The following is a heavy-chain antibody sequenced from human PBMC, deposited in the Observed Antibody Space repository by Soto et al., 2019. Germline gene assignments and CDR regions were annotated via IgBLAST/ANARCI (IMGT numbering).Heavy chain of an antibody. CDR1: GFSFNSDW. CDR2: INPDGSHT. CDR3: LRGRTVGSGLFDY. J-gene: IGHJ4*02. V-gene: IGHV3-74*01. Sequence: GGSLRLSCAASGFSFNSDWIHWVRQVPGKGLVWVSRINPDGSHTDYADSVKGRFTVSRDNAKNTAYLQMNSLRAEDSALYYCLRGRTVGSGLFDYWGQGTLVTVSS. D-gene: IGHD2-8*02.